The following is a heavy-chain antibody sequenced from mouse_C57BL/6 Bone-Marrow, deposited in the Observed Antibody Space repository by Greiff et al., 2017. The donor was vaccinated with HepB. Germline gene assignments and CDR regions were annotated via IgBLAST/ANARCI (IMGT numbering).Heavy chain of an antibody. CDR3: ARSFITTVERVCYAMDY. CDR1: GYTFTSYG. CDR2: IYPRSGNT. J-gene: IGHJ4*01. Sequence: VQLVESGAELARPGASVKLSCKASGYTFTSYGISWVKQRTGQGLEWIGEIYPRSGNTYYNEKFKGKATLTADKSSSTAYMELRSLTSEDSAVYFCARSFITTVERVCYAMDYWGQGTSVTVSS. D-gene: IGHD1-1*01. V-gene: IGHV1-81*01.